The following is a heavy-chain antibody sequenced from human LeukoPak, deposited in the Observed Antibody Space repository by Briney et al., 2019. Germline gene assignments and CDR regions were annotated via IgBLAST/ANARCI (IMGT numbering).Heavy chain of an antibody. V-gene: IGHV1-46*01. CDR3: ARGVTIFGGPKDAFDI. J-gene: IGHJ3*02. CDR2: IKPTGDDT. CDR1: GYTFTSYG. D-gene: IGHD3-3*01. Sequence: ASVKVSCKASGYTFTSYGISWVRQAPGQGLEWMGVIKPTGDDTTYAQKFQGRVSMTRVMSTSTVYMELSSLRSEDTAVYYCARGVTIFGGPKDAFDIWGQGTMVSVSS.